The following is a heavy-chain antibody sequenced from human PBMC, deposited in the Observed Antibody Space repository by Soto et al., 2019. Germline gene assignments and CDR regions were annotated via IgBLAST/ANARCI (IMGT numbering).Heavy chain of an antibody. V-gene: IGHV4-34*01. CDR2: INHSGST. CDR1: GGSFSGYY. J-gene: IGHJ6*02. Sequence: SETLSLTCAVYGGSFSGYYWSWIRQPPGKGLEWIGEINHSGSTNYNPSLNSRVTISVDTSKNQFSLKLSSVTAADTAVYYCARGYLVVPAAIGYYYYGMDVWGQGTTVTVSS. D-gene: IGHD2-2*01. CDR3: ARGYLVVPAAIGYYYYGMDV.